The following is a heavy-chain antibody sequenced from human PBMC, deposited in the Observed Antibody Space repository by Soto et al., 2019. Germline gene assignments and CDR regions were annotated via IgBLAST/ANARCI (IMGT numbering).Heavy chain of an antibody. Sequence: SETLCLTCTVAKGSGGSSADYWAWIRQPPGKGLEWIGTISYTGTTYYKPSLKSRVTISIDTSKNQFSLKLNSVTTADTAVYSCARYGTSSGYLDCWGQGALVTVSS. CDR2: ISYTGTT. CDR3: ARYGTSSGYLDC. D-gene: IGHD6-6*01. J-gene: IGHJ4*02. CDR1: KGSGGSSADY. V-gene: IGHV4-39*01.